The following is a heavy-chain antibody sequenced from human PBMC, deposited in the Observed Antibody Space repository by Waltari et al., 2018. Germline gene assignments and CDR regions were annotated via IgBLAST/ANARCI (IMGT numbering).Heavy chain of an antibody. CDR2: LFASGST. CDR1: GDSIHRGTYY. V-gene: IGHV4-61*02. D-gene: IGHD3-10*01. CDR3: ARTLEKTYGGWYFDS. J-gene: IGHJ4*02. Sequence: QVQLQESGPGLVEPSQTLSLACSVSGDSIHRGTYYWSWVRQPAGRGLEWLGRLFASGSTDYNPSLKSRVTISVDTSKSQVSLNLTSLTAADSAVYYCARTLEKTYGGWYFDSWGQGTRVTVSS.